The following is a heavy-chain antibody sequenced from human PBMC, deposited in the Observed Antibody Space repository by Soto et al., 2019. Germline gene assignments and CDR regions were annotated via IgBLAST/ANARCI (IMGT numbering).Heavy chain of an antibody. CDR2: TYYSSKWYN. V-gene: IGHV6-1*01. CDR3: ARGEVRYDAFDI. CDR1: GGSVSSNSAA. J-gene: IGHJ3*02. Sequence: SQTLSLTCDISGGSVSSNSAAWNWIRQSPSRGLEWQGRTYYSSKWYNDYAVSVKSRITINPDTSKNQFSLQLNSVTPNDTAVYYCARGEVRYDAFDIWGQGTMVTVS. D-gene: IGHD3-10*01.